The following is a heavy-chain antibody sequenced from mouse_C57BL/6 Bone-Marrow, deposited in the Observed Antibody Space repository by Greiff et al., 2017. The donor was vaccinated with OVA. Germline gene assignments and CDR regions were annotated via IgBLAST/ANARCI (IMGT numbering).Heavy chain of an antibody. CDR2: INPSNGGT. D-gene: IGHD1-1*01. CDR3: ARSNYGSSYSDY. J-gene: IGHJ2*01. Sequence: VQLQQPGTELVKPGASVKLSCKASGYTFTSYWMHWVKQRPGQGLEWIGNINPSNGGTNYNEKFKSKAILTVDKSSSTAYMQLSSLTSEDSAVYYCARSNYGSSYSDYWGQGTTLTVSS. V-gene: IGHV1-53*01. CDR1: GYTFTSYW.